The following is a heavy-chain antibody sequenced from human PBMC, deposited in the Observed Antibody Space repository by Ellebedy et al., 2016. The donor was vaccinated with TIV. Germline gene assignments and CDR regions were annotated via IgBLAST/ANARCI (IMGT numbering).Heavy chain of an antibody. V-gene: IGHV3-48*02. J-gene: IGHJ2*01. CDR1: GNTFSSYN. CDR2: ISTTSSNI. D-gene: IGHD5-24*01. Sequence: GGSLRLSCAASGNTFSSYNMNWVRQAPGKGLQWVSYISTTSSNIYYADSVKGRFTISRDNAKNSLTLQMDSLRDEDTAVYYCVRDGGRDGYTYWYFDLWGCGTLVTVSS. CDR3: VRDGGRDGYTYWYFDL.